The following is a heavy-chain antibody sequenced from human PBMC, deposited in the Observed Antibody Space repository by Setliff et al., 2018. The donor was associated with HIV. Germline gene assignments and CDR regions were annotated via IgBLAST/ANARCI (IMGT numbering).Heavy chain of an antibody. V-gene: IGHV3-11*04. Sequence: PGGSLRLSCAASGLTFRDYYMKWVRQAPGKGMEWVSSISSSSTIYYADAVKGRFTISRDNAKNSLYRHMNNLRAEDTAVYYCASAGGGNSGTRWFDYWGQGALVTVSS. D-gene: IGHD2-21*02. CDR2: ISSSSTI. CDR3: ASAGGGNSGTRWFDY. J-gene: IGHJ4*02. CDR1: GLTFRDYY.